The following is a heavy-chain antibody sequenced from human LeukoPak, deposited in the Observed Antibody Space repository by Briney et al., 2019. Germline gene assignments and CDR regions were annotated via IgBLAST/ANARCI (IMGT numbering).Heavy chain of an antibody. J-gene: IGHJ3*02. D-gene: IGHD3-22*01. CDR2: INSDGSST. CDR3: AGSSGYQDHDAFDI. Sequence: GGSLRLSCAASGFTFSSYWMHWVRQAPGKGLVWVSRINSDGSSTSYADSVKGRFTISRDNAKNTLYLQMNSLRAEDTAVYYCAGSSGYQDHDAFDIWGQGTMVTVSS. CDR1: GFTFSSYW. V-gene: IGHV3-74*01.